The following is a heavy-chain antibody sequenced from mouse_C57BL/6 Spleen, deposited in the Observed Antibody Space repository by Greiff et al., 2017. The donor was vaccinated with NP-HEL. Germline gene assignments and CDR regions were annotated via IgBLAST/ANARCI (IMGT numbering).Heavy chain of an antibody. CDR2: IDPSDSYT. V-gene: IGHV1-69*01. Sequence: QVQLQQPGAELVMPGASVKLSCKASGYTFTSYWMHWVKQRPGQGLEWIGEIDPSDSYTNYIQKFKGKSTLTVDKSSSTAYMQLSSLTSEDSAVYYCARSLGYYAMDYWGQGTSVTVSS. CDR3: ARSLGYYAMDY. J-gene: IGHJ4*01. CDR1: GYTFTSYW.